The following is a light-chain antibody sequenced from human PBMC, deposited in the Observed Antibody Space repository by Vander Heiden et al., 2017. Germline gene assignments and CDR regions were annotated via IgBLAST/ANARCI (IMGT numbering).Light chain of an antibody. CDR2: DVS. Sequence: QPVLTQPASVSGSPGQSITIPCTVTSSAVGGNNYVGWYQHPPGHAPNLIIYDVSSRPSGVSDRFSGSKAGNTASPTISGLQVEDEADYYCGSYTLSSILVFGGGTKLTVL. V-gene: IGLV2-14*03. CDR3: GSYTLSSILV. CDR1: SSAVGGNNY. J-gene: IGLJ2*01.